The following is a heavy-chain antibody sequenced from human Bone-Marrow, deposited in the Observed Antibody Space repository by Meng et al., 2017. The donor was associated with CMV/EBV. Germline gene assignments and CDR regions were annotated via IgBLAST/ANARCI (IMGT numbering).Heavy chain of an antibody. CDR2: IKYDGSAT. J-gene: IGHJ4*02. D-gene: IGHD6-25*01. CDR1: GFVFSGHA. V-gene: IGHV3-30*02. Sequence: GESLKISCAASGFVFSGHAMHWVRQTPAKGLEWLAFIKYDGSATHYVDSVKGRFVISRDNSRNTLYLRINSLRSEDSGVYYCAYYSSSGYYFDYWGQGTLVTVSS. CDR3: AYYSSSGYYFDY.